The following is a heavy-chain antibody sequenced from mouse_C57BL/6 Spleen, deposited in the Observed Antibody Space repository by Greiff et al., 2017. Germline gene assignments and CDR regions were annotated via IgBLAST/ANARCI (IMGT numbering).Heavy chain of an antibody. J-gene: IGHJ4*01. D-gene: IGHD1-1*01. CDR3: TTDYYGTPYAMDY. CDR1: GFNIKDDY. V-gene: IGHV14-4*01. Sequence: VQLQQSGAELVRPGASVKLSCTASGFNIKDDYMHWVKQRPEQGLEWIGWIDPENGDTEYASKFQGKATITADTSSNTAYLQLSSLTSEDTAVYYCTTDYYGTPYAMDYWGQGTSVTVSS. CDR2: IDPENGDT.